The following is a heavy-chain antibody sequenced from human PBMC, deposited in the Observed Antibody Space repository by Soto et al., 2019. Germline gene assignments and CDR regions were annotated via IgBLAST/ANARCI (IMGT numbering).Heavy chain of an antibody. CDR1: GFSLTTGKMG. Sequence: GPPLVSPTETLTLTCTVSGFSLTTGKMGVSWIRQPPGKALEWLAHIFSDNERSYSTSLQGRLTISKDTSGSQVVLSMTNVDPVDTATYYCARMNVDSYQFYYAMDVWGQGTTVTVSS. J-gene: IGHJ6*02. CDR3: ARMNVDSYQFYYAMDV. D-gene: IGHD4-17*01. V-gene: IGHV2-26*01. CDR2: IFSDNER.